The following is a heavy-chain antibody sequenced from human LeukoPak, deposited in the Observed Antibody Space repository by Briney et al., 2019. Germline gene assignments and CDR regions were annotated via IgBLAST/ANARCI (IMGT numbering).Heavy chain of an antibody. J-gene: IGHJ4*02. V-gene: IGHV4-34*01. CDR2: INHSGST. Sequence: SETLSLTCAVFGGSFSGYYWSWIRQPPGKGLEWIGEINHSGSTNYNPSLKSRVTISVDTSKNQFSLKLSSVTAADTAVYYCARGRYNFDYWGQGTLVTVSS. CDR1: GGSFSGYY. CDR3: ARGRYNFDY. D-gene: IGHD1-14*01.